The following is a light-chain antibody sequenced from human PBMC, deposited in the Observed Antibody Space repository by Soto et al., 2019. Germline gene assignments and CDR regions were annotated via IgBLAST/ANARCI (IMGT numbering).Light chain of an antibody. V-gene: IGKV3-11*01. CDR3: QQRSNWPPLIT. Sequence: EIVMTQSPGTLSALPGQSATLTCRSSQSVGTNLAWYQQKPGQAPGLLIYGASTRATGIPVRFSGSGSGTDFTLTISSLEPEDFAVYYCQQRSNWPPLITFGQGTRLEIK. J-gene: IGKJ5*01. CDR2: GAS. CDR1: QSVGTN.